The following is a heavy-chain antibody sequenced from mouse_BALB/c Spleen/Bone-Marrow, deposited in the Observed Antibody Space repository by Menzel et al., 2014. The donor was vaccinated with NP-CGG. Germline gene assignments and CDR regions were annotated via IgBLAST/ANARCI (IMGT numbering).Heavy chain of an antibody. CDR2: IYPGDGDT. J-gene: IGHJ2*01. Sequence: QVQLKESGAELVRPGSSVKISCESSGYVFSTYWINWVKQRPGQGLEWIGQIYPGDGDTVYNGKFKDKATLTADKSSNTAYMQLSSLTSEDSAVYFCARGGISVDYWGQGTTLTVSS. CDR3: ARGGISVDY. V-gene: IGHV1-80*01. CDR1: GYVFSTYW.